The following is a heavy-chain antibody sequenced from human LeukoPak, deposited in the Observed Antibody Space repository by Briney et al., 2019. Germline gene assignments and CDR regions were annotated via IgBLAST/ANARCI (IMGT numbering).Heavy chain of an antibody. Sequence: PSQTLSLTCAVSGYSISSGYYGGWIRQPPGKGLECIGSIYHSGSTYYNPSLKSRVTISVDTSKNQFPLKLSSVTAADTGVYYCARLRYYYDSSSGYYFDYWGQGTLVTVSS. D-gene: IGHD3-22*01. J-gene: IGHJ4*02. CDR1: GYSISSGYY. CDR3: ARLRYYYDSSSGYYFDY. CDR2: IYHSGST. V-gene: IGHV4-38-2*01.